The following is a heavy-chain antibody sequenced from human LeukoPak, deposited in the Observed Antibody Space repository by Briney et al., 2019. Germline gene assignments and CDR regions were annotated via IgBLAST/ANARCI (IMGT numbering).Heavy chain of an antibody. CDR2: INQDGSEK. CDR3: AKEDPPYSSGWYEYFQH. V-gene: IGHV3-7*01. D-gene: IGHD6-19*01. Sequence: PGGSLRLSCAASGFTFSGYWMTWVRQAPGKGLEWVANINQDGSEKYYVDSVKGRFTISRDNSKNTLYLQMNSLRAEDTAVYYCAKEDPPYSSGWYEYFQHWGQGTLVTVSS. J-gene: IGHJ1*01. CDR1: GFTFSGYW.